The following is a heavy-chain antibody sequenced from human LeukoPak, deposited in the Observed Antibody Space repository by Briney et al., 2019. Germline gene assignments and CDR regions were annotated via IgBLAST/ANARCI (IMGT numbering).Heavy chain of an antibody. J-gene: IGHJ5*02. V-gene: IGHV1-2*02. CDR3: AGGRTQYGSGSYYIRGSQNWFDP. Sequence: GASVKVSCKASGYTFTGYYMHWVRQAPGQGLEWMGWINPNSGGTNYAQKFQGRVTMTRDTSISTAYMELSRLRSDDTAVYYCAGGRTQYGSGSYYIRGSQNWFDPWGQGTLVTVSS. CDR2: INPNSGGT. CDR1: GYTFTGYY. D-gene: IGHD3-10*01.